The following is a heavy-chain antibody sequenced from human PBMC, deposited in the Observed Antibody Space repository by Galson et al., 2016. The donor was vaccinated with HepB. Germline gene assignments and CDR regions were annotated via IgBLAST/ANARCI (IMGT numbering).Heavy chain of an antibody. CDR3: ARGRRSGFDFGGRSYYFYFDMDI. J-gene: IGHJ6*03. D-gene: IGHD5-12*01. Sequence: SVKVSCKASGGTFSNYTISWVRQAPGQGLEWMGRIIPILDMSNYAQKFQGRVTITADKSTTTAYMELSSLRSEDTALYYCARGRRSGFDFGGRSYYFYFDMDIWGEGTTVTVSS. CDR2: IIPILDMS. V-gene: IGHV1-69*02. CDR1: GGTFSNYT.